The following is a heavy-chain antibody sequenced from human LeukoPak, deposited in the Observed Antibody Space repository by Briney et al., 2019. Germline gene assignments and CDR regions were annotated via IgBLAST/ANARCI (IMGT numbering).Heavy chain of an antibody. V-gene: IGHV4-59*01. Sequence: SETLSPTCNVSGGPISDYYWSWIRQPPGEGLEWIGYIYFRGTTNYSPSFQSRASISVDTPKNQFSLRLTSVTAADTAVYYCARDRFYDNSGFRRLDFWGKGLLVTVSS. CDR1: GGPISDYY. J-gene: IGHJ4*02. CDR2: IYFRGTT. CDR3: ARDRFYDNSGFRRLDF. D-gene: IGHD3-22*01.